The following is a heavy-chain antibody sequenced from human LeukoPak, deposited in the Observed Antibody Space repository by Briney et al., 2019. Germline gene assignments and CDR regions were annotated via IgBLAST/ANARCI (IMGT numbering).Heavy chain of an antibody. D-gene: IGHD2-2*02. CDR1: GGTFSSYA. J-gene: IGHJ6*03. CDR2: IIPIFGTA. CDR3: ARGGQLLYSGPALNYYMDA. Sequence: SVKVSCKASGGTFSSYAISWVRRAPGQGLEWMGGIIPIFGTANYAQKFQGRVTITTDESTSTAYMELSSLRSEDTAVYYCARGGQLLYSGPALNYYMDAWGKGTTVTVYS. V-gene: IGHV1-69*05.